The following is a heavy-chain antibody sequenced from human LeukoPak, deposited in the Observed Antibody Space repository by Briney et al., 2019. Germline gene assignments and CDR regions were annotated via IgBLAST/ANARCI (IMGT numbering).Heavy chain of an antibody. V-gene: IGHV1-2*06. Sequence: ASVKVSCKASGYTFTGYYMHWVRQAPGQGLEWMGRINPNSGGTNYAQKFQGRVTMTRDTSISTAYMQLSRLRSDDTAVYYCARGGPDGGNRVVVAATYDYWGQGTLVTVSS. CDR1: GYTFTGYY. J-gene: IGHJ4*02. D-gene: IGHD2-15*01. CDR3: ARGGPDGGNRVVVAATYDY. CDR2: INPNSGGT.